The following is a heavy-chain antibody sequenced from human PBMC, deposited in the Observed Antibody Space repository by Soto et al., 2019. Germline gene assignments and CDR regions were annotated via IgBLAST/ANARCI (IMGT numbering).Heavy chain of an antibody. CDR1: GYTFTSYG. D-gene: IGHD4-4*01. J-gene: IGHJ4*02. V-gene: IGHV1-18*04. CDR2: ISAYNGNT. Sequence: ASVKVSCKASGYTFTSYGISWVRQAPGQGLEWMGWISAYNGNTKYAQKFQGRVTMTTDTSTSTAYMELRSLRSDDTAVYYCARYDYNGYYFDYWGQGTLVTVSS. CDR3: ARYDYNGYYFDY.